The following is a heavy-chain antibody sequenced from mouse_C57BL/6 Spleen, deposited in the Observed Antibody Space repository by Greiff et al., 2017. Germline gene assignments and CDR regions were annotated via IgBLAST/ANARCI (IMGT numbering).Heavy chain of an antibody. CDR2: INPNNGGT. J-gene: IGHJ2*01. CDR3: AREAPITTVDY. V-gene: IGHV1-26*01. CDR1: GYTFTDYY. D-gene: IGHD1-1*01. Sequence: VQLQQSGPELVKPGASVKISCKASGYTFTDYYMNWVKQSHGKSLEWIGDINPNNGGTSYNQKFKGKATLTVDKSSSTAYMESRSLTSEDSAVYYCAREAPITTVDYWGQGTTLTVSS.